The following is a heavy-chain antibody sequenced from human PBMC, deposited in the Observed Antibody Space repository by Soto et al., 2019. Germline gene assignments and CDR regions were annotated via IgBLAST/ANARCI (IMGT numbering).Heavy chain of an antibody. CDR2: IYYSGST. V-gene: IGHV4-31*03. D-gene: IGHD3-22*01. J-gene: IGHJ4*02. CDR1: GGSISSGAYY. CDR3: ARERAGDRSGYYLDY. Sequence: SETLSLTCSVSGGSISSGAYYWIWIRQHPGKGLEWIGYIYYSGSTYYNPSLKSRVTISIDTSKNQFSLKLNSVTAADTAVYYCARERAGDRSGYYLDYWGQGTLVTVSS.